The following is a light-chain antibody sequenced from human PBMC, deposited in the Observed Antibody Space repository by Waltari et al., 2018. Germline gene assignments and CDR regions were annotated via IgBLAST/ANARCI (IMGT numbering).Light chain of an antibody. J-gene: IGLJ3*02. CDR3: AVWDDSLNGQV. CDR1: TSNIGRNP. CDR2: GHD. V-gene: IGLV1-44*01. Sequence: QSVLTQPPSASGTPGQRVTMSCSGSTSNIGRNPVNWYQQLPRTTPKLLIYGHDKRPSWVPERLSGSKSGASASQAISGLQSEEEADSYCAVWDDSLNGQVFGGGTKLTVL.